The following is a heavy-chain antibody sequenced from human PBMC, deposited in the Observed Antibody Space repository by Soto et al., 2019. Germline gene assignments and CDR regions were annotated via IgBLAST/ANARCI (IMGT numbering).Heavy chain of an antibody. CDR2: FDPEDGET. CDR3: AAGGTRWLPSPFDS. D-gene: IGHD1-1*01. Sequence: QVQLLQSGAEVKKPGASVKVSCKVSGHTLTELSMHWVRQAPGRGLEWMGGFDPEDGETIFAQKFQGRVTMTEDTSTDSTYMELTSLRSEDTAVYYCAAGGTRWLPSPFDSWGQGTLVTISS. CDR1: GHTLTELS. V-gene: IGHV1-24*01. J-gene: IGHJ5*01.